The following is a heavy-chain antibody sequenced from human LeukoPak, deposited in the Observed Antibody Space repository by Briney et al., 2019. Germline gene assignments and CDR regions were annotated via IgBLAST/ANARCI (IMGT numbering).Heavy chain of an antibody. CDR2: ITSDGSST. CDR3: ARDLGTGTPFDY. V-gene: IGHV3-74*03. D-gene: IGHD1-7*01. Sequence: GGSLRLSCAASGFTFSSYAMSWVRQAPGKGLMWVSRITSDGSSTKDADSVKGRFTVSRDNAKNTVYLQMNSLRVEDTAVYYCARDLGTGTPFDYWGQGTLVIVSS. CDR1: GFTFSSYA. J-gene: IGHJ4*02.